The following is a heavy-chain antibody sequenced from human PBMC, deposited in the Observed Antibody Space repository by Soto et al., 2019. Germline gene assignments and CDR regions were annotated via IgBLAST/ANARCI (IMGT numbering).Heavy chain of an antibody. J-gene: IGHJ5*02. D-gene: IGHD3-16*01. CDR2: IYWDDDK. Sequence: QITLKESGPTRVKPTQTLTLTCTLSGFSLTTRGVDVGWIRRPPGKALECLALIYWDDDKRYSPSLQSRLSITKDTSKNQVVLTMTNVDPVDTATYYCAHIPNYYQYDWFDPWGQGTLVSVSS. CDR1: GFSLTTRGVD. CDR3: AHIPNYYQYDWFDP. V-gene: IGHV2-5*02.